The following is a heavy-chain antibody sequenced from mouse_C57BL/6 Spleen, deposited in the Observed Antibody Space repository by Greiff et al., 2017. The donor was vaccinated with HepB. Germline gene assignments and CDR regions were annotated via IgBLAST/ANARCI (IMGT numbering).Heavy chain of an antibody. Sequence: VQLQQSGAELVKPGASVKLSCKASGYTFTSYWMHWVKQRPGQGLEWIGMIHPNSGSTNYNEKFKSKATLTVDTSSSTAYMQLSSLTSEDSAVYYCARAYGYYYALDYWGQGTSVTVSS. CDR2: IHPNSGST. V-gene: IGHV1-64*01. CDR3: ARAYGYYYALDY. CDR1: GYTFTSYW. J-gene: IGHJ4*01. D-gene: IGHD1-2*01.